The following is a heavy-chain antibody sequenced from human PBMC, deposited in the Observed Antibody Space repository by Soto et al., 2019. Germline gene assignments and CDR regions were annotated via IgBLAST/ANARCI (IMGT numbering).Heavy chain of an antibody. CDR3: ARAMPGYSYGYGYFDY. Sequence: SETLSLTCAVSSGSISSSNYWSWIRQHPGKGLEWIGYIYYSGSTYYNPSLKSRVTISVDTSKNQFSLKLSSVTAADTAVYYCARAMPGYSYGYGYFDYWGQGTLVTVSS. CDR2: IYYSGST. V-gene: IGHV4-31*11. CDR1: SGSISSSNY. J-gene: IGHJ4*02. D-gene: IGHD5-18*01.